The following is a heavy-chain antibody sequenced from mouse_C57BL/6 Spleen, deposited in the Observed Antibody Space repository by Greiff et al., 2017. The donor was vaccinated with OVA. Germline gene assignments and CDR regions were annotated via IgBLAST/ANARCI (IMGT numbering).Heavy chain of an antibody. CDR3: ARSGSYGYYFDY. Sequence: QVQLKQPGAELVRPGTSVKLSCKASGYTFTSYWMHWVKQRPGQGLEWIGVIDPSDSYTNYNQKFKGKATLTVDTSSSTAYMQLSSLTSEDSAVYYCARSGSYGYYFDYWGQGTTLTVSS. D-gene: IGHD3-1*01. J-gene: IGHJ2*01. V-gene: IGHV1-59*01. CDR1: GYTFTSYW. CDR2: IDPSDSYT.